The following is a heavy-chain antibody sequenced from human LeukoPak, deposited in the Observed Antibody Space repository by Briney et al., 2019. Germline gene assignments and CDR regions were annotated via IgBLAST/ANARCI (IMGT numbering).Heavy chain of an antibody. Sequence: SETLSLTCAVSGGSISSGGYSWSWIRQPPGKGLGWIGYIYHSGSTYYNPSLKSRVTISVDRSKNQFSLKLSSVTAADTAVYYCARGGPGAFDYWGQGTLVTVSS. V-gene: IGHV4-30-2*01. D-gene: IGHD3-10*01. CDR2: IYHSGST. CDR1: GGSISSGGYS. CDR3: ARGGPGAFDY. J-gene: IGHJ4*02.